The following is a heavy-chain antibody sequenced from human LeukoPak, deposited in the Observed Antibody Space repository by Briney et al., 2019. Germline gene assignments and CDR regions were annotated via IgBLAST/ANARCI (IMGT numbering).Heavy chain of an antibody. D-gene: IGHD5-12*01. V-gene: IGHV3-66*01. Sequence: PGGSLRLSCAASGFAVIDNYMNWVRQAPGKGLEWVAVIYSGGNTYYADSVAGRFTISRDTATNTVYLQMNSLRADDTAVYYCAREDSGYGLHLDYWSQGTLVTVSS. J-gene: IGHJ4*02. CDR3: AREDSGYGLHLDY. CDR2: IYSGGNT. CDR1: GFAVIDNY.